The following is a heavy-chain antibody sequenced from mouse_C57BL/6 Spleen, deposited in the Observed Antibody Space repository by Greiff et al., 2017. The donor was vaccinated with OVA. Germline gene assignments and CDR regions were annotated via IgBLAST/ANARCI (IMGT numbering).Heavy chain of an antibody. CDR3: ARRIYYGNYWYFDV. V-gene: IGHV1-55*01. CDR2: IYPGSGST. J-gene: IGHJ1*03. CDR1: GYTFTSYW. D-gene: IGHD2-1*01. Sequence: QVQLQQPGAELVKPGASVKMSCKASGYTFTSYWITWVKQRPGQGLEWIGDIYPGSGSTNYNASFKSKATLTVDTSSSTANMQLSSLTSEDSAVYYGARRIYYGNYWYFDVWGTGTTVTVSS.